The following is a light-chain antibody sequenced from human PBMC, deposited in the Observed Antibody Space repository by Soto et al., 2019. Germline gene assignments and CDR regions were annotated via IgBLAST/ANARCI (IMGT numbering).Light chain of an antibody. V-gene: IGLV2-23*03. J-gene: IGLJ2*01. CDR2: EGS. Sequence: QSVLTQPACVSGSPGQAITISCTGTSSDVGSYNIVSWYQQHPGKAPKLIIYEGSKRPSGISNRFSGSKSGNTASLTISGLEAEDEAEYFCCSYAPSTTIVVFGGGTKLTVL. CDR1: SSDVGSYNI. CDR3: CSYAPSTTIVV.